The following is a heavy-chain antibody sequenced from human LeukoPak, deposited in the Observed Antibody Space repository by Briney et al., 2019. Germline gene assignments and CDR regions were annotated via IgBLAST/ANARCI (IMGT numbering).Heavy chain of an antibody. Sequence: GESLKISCKGSGYSFNTYWIAWVRQMPGKGLDWMGIIYPGDSYTKYSPSFQGQVTISADSSISTAYLQWSSLEASDTAMYYCARHSSSWYYFDYWGQGTLVTVSS. CDR1: GYSFNTYW. D-gene: IGHD6-13*01. CDR3: ARHSSSWYYFDY. J-gene: IGHJ4*02. CDR2: IYPGDSYT. V-gene: IGHV5-51*01.